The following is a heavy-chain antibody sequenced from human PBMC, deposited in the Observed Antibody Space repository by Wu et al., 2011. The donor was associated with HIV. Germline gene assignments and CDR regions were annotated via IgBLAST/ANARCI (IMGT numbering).Heavy chain of an antibody. CDR2: SITVGAP. V-gene: IGHV4-30-4*08. Sequence: QVQLQESGPGLVKPSQTLSLTCTVSGGSISSGDYYWSWIRQPPGKAWSGLGTSITVGAPTTTRPQESSYHISRHVQEPVLLKLSSVTAADTAVYYCARVNPGIAAAGPGFDYVGPGNPGHRLL. J-gene: IGHJ4*02. CDR1: GGSISSGDYY. D-gene: IGHD6-13*01. CDR3: ARVNPGIAAAGPGFDY.